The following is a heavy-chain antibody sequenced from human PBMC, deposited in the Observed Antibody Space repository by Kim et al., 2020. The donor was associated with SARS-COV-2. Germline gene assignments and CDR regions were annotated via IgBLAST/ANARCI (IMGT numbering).Heavy chain of an antibody. V-gene: IGHV1-2*02. CDR3: ARDIDFWSGYGGY. Sequence: ASVKVSCKASGYTFTGYYMHWVRQAPGQGLEWMGWINPNSGGTNYAQKFQGRVTMTRDTSISTAYMELSRLRSDDTAVYYCARDIDFWSGYGGYWGQGTLVTVSS. CDR1: GYTFTGYY. CDR2: INPNSGGT. J-gene: IGHJ4*02. D-gene: IGHD3-3*01.